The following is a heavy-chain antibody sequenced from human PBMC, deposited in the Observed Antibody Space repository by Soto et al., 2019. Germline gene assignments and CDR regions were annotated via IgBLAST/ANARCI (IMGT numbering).Heavy chain of an antibody. Sequence: PSETLSLTCAVSSGSISSSNWWSWVRQPPGKGLEWIGEIYHSGSTNYNPSLKSRVTISVDKSKNQFSLKLSSVTAADTAVYYCARVTKASIAYYYYYMDVWGKGTTVTVSS. CDR1: SGSISSSNW. V-gene: IGHV4-4*02. CDR3: ARVTKASIAYYYYYMDV. CDR2: IYHSGST. J-gene: IGHJ6*03. D-gene: IGHD2-21*01.